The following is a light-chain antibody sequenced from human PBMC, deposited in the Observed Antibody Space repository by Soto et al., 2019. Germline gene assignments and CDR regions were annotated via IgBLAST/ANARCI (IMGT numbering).Light chain of an antibody. CDR1: HDIKNY. J-gene: IGKJ2*01. V-gene: IGKV1-33*01. CDR2: DAS. Sequence: DIQMTQSPSSLSASVGDRVTITCQASHDIKNYLNWYQQKPGRAPKLLIYDASYLEIGVPSRFSGDGGATYFSLNISSLQPEDVATYYCQHYDNLPYTFGQGTKLEIK. CDR3: QHYDNLPYT.